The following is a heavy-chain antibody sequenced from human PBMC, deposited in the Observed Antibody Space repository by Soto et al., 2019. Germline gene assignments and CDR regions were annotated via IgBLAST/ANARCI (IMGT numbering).Heavy chain of an antibody. D-gene: IGHD3-16*01. Sequence: VFQKISCKVSGYIFTSYWISWVRQMPGKGLEWMGRIDPTDSYTDYSPSFQGRVTISVDKSINTAYLQWSSLKASDSAMYYCARLPVLSLVAVWGFDYWGLGTLVTVSS. J-gene: IGHJ4*02. CDR2: IDPTDSYT. CDR1: GYIFTSYW. V-gene: IGHV5-10-1*01. CDR3: ARLPVLSLVAVWGFDY.